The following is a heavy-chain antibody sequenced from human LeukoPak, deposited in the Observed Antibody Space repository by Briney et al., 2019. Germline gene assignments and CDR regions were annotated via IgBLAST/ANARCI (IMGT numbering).Heavy chain of an antibody. CDR3: ARVMYDILTGWNWFDP. CDR1: GGSISSSSYY. J-gene: IGHJ5*02. CDR2: IYYSGST. Sequence: PSETLSLTCTVSGGSISSSSYYWGWIRQPPGKGLEWIGSIYYSGSTYYNPSLKSRVTISVDTSKNQFSLKLSSVTAADTAVYYCARVMYDILTGWNWFDPWGQGTLVTVSP. V-gene: IGHV4-39*01. D-gene: IGHD3-9*01.